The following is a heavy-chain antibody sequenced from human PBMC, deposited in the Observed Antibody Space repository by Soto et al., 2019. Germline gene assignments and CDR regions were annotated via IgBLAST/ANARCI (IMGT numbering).Heavy chain of an antibody. CDR2: IYHSGST. CDR3: ARMITINAFDI. D-gene: IGHD3-16*01. V-gene: IGHV4-59*01. CDR1: GASISSSY. J-gene: IGHJ3*02. Sequence: SETLSLTCTVSGASISSSYWSWIRRPPGKGLEWIGYIYHSGSTKYNPSLKSRVTISVDTSKNQFSLKLSSVTAADTAVYYCARMITINAFDIWGQGTMVTVSS.